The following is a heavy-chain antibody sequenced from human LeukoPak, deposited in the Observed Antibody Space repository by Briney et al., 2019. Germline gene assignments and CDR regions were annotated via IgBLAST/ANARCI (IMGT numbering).Heavy chain of an antibody. D-gene: IGHD3-10*01. CDR3: ARDTYYYGSGSYYTGHLFDY. Sequence: GGSLRLSCAASGFTFSDYYMSWIRQAPGKGLEWVSYISSSGSTIYYADSVKGRFTISRDNAKNSLYLQMNSLRAEDTAVYYCARDTYYYGSGSYYTGHLFDYWGQGTLVTVSS. J-gene: IGHJ4*02. V-gene: IGHV3-11*01. CDR2: ISSSGSTI. CDR1: GFTFSDYY.